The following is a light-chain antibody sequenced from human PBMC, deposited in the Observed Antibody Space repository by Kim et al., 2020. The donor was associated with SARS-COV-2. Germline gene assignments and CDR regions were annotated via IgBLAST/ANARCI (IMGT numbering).Light chain of an antibody. CDR1: SYNIGTFYD. V-gene: IGLV1-40*01. Sequence: PGQRVTISCTWNSYNIGTFYDVHWYQQLPRTAPRLLISRYTSRPSGVPDRFSGTKSGNSASLAITGLQAEDEADYYCQSYDNGHVLFGAGTQLTVL. CDR3: QSYDNGHVL. J-gene: IGLJ2*01. CDR2: RYT.